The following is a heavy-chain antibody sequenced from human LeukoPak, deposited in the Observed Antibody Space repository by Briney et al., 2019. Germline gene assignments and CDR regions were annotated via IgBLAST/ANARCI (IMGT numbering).Heavy chain of an antibody. CDR1: GFTFSSYG. V-gene: IGHV3-30*02. D-gene: IGHD2-15*01. J-gene: IGHJ4*02. Sequence: GSLRLSCAASGFTFSSYGMHWVRQAPGKGLEWVAFIRLDGSSKSYADSVKGRFTISRDNSKNTLYLQMNSLRAEDTAVYYCARSCSGGSCYTDYWGQGTLVTVSS. CDR2: IRLDGSSK. CDR3: ARSCSGGSCYTDY.